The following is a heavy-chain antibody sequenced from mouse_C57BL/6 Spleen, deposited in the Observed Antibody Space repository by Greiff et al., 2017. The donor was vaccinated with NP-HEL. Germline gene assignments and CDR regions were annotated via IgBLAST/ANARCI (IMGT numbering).Heavy chain of an antibody. Sequence: QVQLQQPGAELVRPGSSVKLSCKASGYTFTSYWMHWVKQRPIQGLEWIGNIDPSDSETHYNQKFKDKATLTVDKSSSTAYMQLSSLTSEDSAVYYCARGIYYGNCFDYWGQGTTLTVSS. V-gene: IGHV1-52*01. CDR1: GYTFTSYW. CDR3: ARGIYYGNCFDY. CDR2: IDPSDSET. D-gene: IGHD2-1*01. J-gene: IGHJ2*01.